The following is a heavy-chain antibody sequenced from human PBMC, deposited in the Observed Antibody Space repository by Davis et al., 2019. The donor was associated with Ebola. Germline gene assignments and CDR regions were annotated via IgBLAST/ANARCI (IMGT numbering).Heavy chain of an antibody. Sequence: PGGSLRLSCTVSGGSISSYYWSWIRQPPGKGLEWIGYIYYSGSTNYNPSLKSRVTISVDTSKNQFSLKLSSVTAADTAVYYCARAEDYGDFEFDYWGQGTLVTVSS. CDR3: ARAEDYGDFEFDY. D-gene: IGHD4-17*01. V-gene: IGHV4-59*01. CDR1: GGSISSYY. CDR2: IYYSGST. J-gene: IGHJ4*02.